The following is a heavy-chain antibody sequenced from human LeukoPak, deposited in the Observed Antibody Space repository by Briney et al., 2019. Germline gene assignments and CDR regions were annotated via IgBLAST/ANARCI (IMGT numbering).Heavy chain of an antibody. CDR2: IKQDGSEK. D-gene: IGHD3-3*01. CDR1: GFTFSSYW. J-gene: IGHJ3*02. Sequence: GGCLRLSYAASGFTFSSYWMSWVRQAPGKGLEWVANIKQDGSEKYYVDSVKGRFTISRDNAKNSLYLQMNSLRAEDTAVYYCARDPYYDFWSGYPEIWGQGTMVTVSS. CDR3: ARDPYYDFWSGYPEI. V-gene: IGHV3-7*01.